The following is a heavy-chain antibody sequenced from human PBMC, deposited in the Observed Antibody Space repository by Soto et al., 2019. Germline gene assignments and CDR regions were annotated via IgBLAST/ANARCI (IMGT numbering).Heavy chain of an antibody. CDR1: GFTVSSXY. J-gene: IGHJ4*02. CDR3: ARDLAMVDY. D-gene: IGHD5-18*01. CDR2: IYSGGST. V-gene: IGHV3-53*01. Sequence: LXLXCAASGFTVSSXYMSWVSQAPGKGLEWFSVIYSGGSTYYADSVKGRFTISRENSKNTLYLQMNSLRDEDTAVYYCARDLAMVDYWGQGTLGTVS.